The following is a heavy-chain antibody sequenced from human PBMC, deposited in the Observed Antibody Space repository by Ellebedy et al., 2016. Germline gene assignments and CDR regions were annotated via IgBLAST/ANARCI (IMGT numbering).Heavy chain of an antibody. CDR1: GFTFSSYG. Sequence: GESLKISXAASGFTFSSYGMHWVRQAPGKGLEWVAVISYDGSNKYYADSVKGRFTISRDNSKNSLYLQMNSLRAEDTALYYCAKDRGYCGGDCYSFDYWGQGTLVTVSS. CDR3: AKDRGYCGGDCYSFDY. J-gene: IGHJ4*02. V-gene: IGHV3-30*18. D-gene: IGHD2-21*02. CDR2: ISYDGSNK.